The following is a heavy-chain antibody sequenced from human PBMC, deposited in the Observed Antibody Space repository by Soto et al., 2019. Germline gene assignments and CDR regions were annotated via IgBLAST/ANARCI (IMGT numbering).Heavy chain of an antibody. CDR3: VRGTVPLNSYYGTDV. CDR2: ISAYNGYT. CDR1: GYNFTKYG. Sequence: ASVKVSCKASGYNFTKYGISWVRQAPGQGLEWMGWISAYNGYTKYKQKFQGRVTMTTDTSKSTGYMELRSLRFDNTAVYYCVRGTVPLNSYYGTDVWGQGTTVTVSS. V-gene: IGHV1-18*01. D-gene: IGHD3-16*01. J-gene: IGHJ6*02.